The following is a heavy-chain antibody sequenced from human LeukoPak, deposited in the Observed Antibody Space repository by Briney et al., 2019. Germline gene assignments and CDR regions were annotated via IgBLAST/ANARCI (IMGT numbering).Heavy chain of an antibody. J-gene: IGHJ4*02. Sequence: GGSLRLSCAASGFTFSTYGMHWVRQAPGKGLEWVSAISGSGGSTYYADSVKGRFTISRDNSKNTLYLQMNSLSAEDTAVYYCAKDIADQAGWGQGTLVTVSS. V-gene: IGHV3-23*01. CDR2: ISGSGGST. D-gene: IGHD6-25*01. CDR1: GFTFSTYG. CDR3: AKDIADQAG.